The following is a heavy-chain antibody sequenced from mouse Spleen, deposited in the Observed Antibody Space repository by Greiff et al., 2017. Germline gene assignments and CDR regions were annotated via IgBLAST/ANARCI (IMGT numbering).Heavy chain of an antibody. CDR2: IDPANGNT. CDR3: ARGYYAPAWFAY. V-gene: IGHV14-3*02. CDR1: GFNIKDTY. J-gene: IGHJ3*01. Sequence: VQLQQSGAELVKPGASVKLSCTASGFNIKDTYMHWVKQRPEQGLEWIGRIDPANGNTKYDPKFQGKATITADTSSNTAYLQLSSLTSEDTAVYYCARGYYAPAWFAYWGQGTLVTVSA. D-gene: IGHD2-1*01.